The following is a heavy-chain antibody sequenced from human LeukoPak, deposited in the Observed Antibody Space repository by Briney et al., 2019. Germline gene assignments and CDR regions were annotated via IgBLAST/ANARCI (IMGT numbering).Heavy chain of an antibody. CDR1: GGTFSSYA. V-gene: IGHV1-69*04. D-gene: IGHD4-17*01. J-gene: IGHJ4*02. Sequence: AVKVSCKASGGTFSSYAISWVRQAPGQGLEWMGRIIPILGIANYAQKFQGRVTITADKSTSTAYMELSSLRSEDTAVYYCARAATVLRSTYDYWGQGTLVTVSS. CDR2: IIPILGIA. CDR3: ARAATVLRSTYDY.